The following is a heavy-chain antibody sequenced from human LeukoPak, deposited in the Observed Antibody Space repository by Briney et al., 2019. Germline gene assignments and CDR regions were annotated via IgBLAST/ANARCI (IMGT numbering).Heavy chain of an antibody. CDR2: IKQDGSEK. V-gene: IGHV3-7*03. J-gene: IGHJ4*02. CDR1: GFTFSSYA. CDR3: AREMHPAAAVDY. D-gene: IGHD6-13*01. Sequence: PGGSLRLSCAASGFTFSSYAMSWVRQAPGKGLEWVASIKQDGSEKFYVGSVKGRFTISKDNAKNSLYLQMNSLRAEDTAVYYCAREMHPAAAVDYWGQGTLVTVSS.